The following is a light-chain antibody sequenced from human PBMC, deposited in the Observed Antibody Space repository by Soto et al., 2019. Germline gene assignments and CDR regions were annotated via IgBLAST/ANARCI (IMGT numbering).Light chain of an antibody. CDR1: QSISSF. V-gene: IGKV1-39*01. Sequence: DIQMTQSPSSLSASVGDRVTITCRASQSISSFLNWYQQKPGKAPKLLIYAASSLQSGVPSRFSGSGSGTDFTLPISSLQHEDFATYYCQQRYRTPETFGQGTKVEIK. CDR2: AAS. CDR3: QQRYRTPET. J-gene: IGKJ1*01.